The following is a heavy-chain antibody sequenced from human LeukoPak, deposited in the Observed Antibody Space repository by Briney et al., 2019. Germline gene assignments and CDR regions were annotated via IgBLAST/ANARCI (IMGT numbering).Heavy chain of an antibody. D-gene: IGHD6-6*01. CDR3: ARGGYSSSIYYYYYYMDV. CDR1: GGTFSSYA. CDR2: IIPIFGTA. J-gene: IGHJ6*03. V-gene: IGHV1-69*06. Sequence: VASVKVSCKASGGTFSSYAISWVRQAPGQGLEWMGGIIPIFGTANYAQKFQGRVTITADKSTSTAYMELSSLRSEDTAVYYCARGGYSSSIYYYYYYMDVWGKGTTVTVSS.